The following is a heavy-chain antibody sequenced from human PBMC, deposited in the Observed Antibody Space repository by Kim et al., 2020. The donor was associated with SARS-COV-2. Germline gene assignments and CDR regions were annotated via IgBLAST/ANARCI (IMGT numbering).Heavy chain of an antibody. J-gene: IGHJ4*02. CDR3: ATGGGTYPFDY. CDR2: IYHSGST. D-gene: IGHD1-26*01. CDR1: GGSISSSNW. V-gene: IGHV4-4*02. Sequence: SETLSLTCAVSGGSISSSNWWSWVRQPPGGGLQWIGEIYHSGSTNYNPSLKSRVTISVDKSKIQFSLRLSSVTAADTAVYYCATGGGTYPFDYWGQGTLVTVSS.